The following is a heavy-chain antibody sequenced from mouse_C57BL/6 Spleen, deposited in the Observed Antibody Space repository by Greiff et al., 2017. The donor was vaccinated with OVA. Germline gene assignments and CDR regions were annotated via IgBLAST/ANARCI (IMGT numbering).Heavy chain of an antibody. Sequence: EVMLVESGPVLVKPGASVKMSCKASGYTFTDYYMNWVKQSHGKSLEWIGVINPYNGGTSYNQKFKGKATLTVDKSSSTAYMELNSLTSEDSAVYYCARRVRSSRDYAMDYWGQGTSVTVSS. CDR2: INPYNGGT. CDR3: ARRVRSSRDYAMDY. CDR1: GYTFTDYY. V-gene: IGHV1-19*01. D-gene: IGHD1-1*01. J-gene: IGHJ4*01.